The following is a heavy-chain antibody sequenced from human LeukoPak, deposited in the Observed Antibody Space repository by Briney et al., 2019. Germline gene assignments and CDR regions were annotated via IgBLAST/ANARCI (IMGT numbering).Heavy chain of an antibody. CDR1: GFTFSSYS. CDR3: ARLRAGSFFDY. D-gene: IGHD6-13*01. CDR2: ISSSGSYI. Sequence: PGGSLRLSCAASGFTFSSYSMIWVRQAPGKGLEWVSSISSSGSYIFFADSVKGRFTISRDNAKHSLELQMNSLRAEDTAVYYCARLRAGSFFDYWGQGTLVTVSS. J-gene: IGHJ4*02. V-gene: IGHV3-21*01.